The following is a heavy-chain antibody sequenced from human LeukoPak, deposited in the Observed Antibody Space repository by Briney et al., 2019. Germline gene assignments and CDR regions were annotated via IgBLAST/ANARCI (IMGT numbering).Heavy chain of an antibody. D-gene: IGHD2-15*01. V-gene: IGHV3-7*03. CDR3: ARDQVVVAATDYYYYGMDV. CDR1: GFTFSSYW. J-gene: IGHJ6*04. CDR2: IKQDGSEK. Sequence: GGSLRLSCAASGFTFSSYWMSWVRQAPGKGLEWVANIKQDGSEKYYVDSVKGQFTISRDNAKNSLYLQMNSLRAEDTAVYYCARDQVVVAATDYYYYGMDVWGKGTTVTVSS.